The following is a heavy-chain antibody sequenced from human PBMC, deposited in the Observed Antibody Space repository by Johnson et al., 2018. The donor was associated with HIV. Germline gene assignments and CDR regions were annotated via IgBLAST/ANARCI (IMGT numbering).Heavy chain of an antibody. J-gene: IGHJ3*02. D-gene: IGHD3-10*01. CDR1: GFTVSSNY. CDR2: IYSGGST. CDR3: ARDRGLDAFDI. V-gene: IGHV3-53*01. Sequence: EQLVVSGGGLIQPGGSLRLSCAASGFTVSSNYMSWVRQAPGKGLEWVSVIYSGGSTYYADSVKGRFTISRDNSKNTVYLQMNSLRVEDTAVYYCARDRGLDAFDIWGQGTMVTVSS.